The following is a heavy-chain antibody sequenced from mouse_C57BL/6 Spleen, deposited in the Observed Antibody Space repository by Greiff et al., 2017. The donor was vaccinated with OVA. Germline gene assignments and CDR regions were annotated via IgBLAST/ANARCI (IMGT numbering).Heavy chain of an antibody. CDR3: ARDNWEGYFDY. D-gene: IGHD4-1*01. CDR2: ISDGGSYT. J-gene: IGHJ2*01. Sequence: EVQLVESGGGLVKPGGSLKLSCAASGFTFSSYAMSWVRQTPEKRLEWVATISDGGSYTYYPDNVKGRFTISRDNAKNNLYLQMSHLKSEDTAMYYCARDNWEGYFDYWGQGTTLTVSS. CDR1: GFTFSSYA. V-gene: IGHV5-4*01.